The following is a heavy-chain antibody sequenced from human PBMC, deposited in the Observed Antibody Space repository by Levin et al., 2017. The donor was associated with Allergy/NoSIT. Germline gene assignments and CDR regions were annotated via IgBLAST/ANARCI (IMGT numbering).Heavy chain of an antibody. CDR3: ARGGREGSGTYSSDF. CDR2: INTDGSTT. J-gene: IGHJ4*02. D-gene: IGHD3-10*01. Sequence: GESLKISCAASGFTFNNYWMHWVRQAPGKGLVWVSRINTDGSTTNYADSVKGRFTFSRDNTKNTLYLQMNSLRAEDTAVYYCARGGREGSGTYSSDFWGQGTLVTVSS. CDR1: GFTFNNYW. V-gene: IGHV3-74*01.